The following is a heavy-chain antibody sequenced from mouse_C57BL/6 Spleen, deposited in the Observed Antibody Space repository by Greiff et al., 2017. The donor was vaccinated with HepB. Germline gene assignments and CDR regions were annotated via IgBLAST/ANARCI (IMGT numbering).Heavy chain of an antibody. Sequence: VQLQPSGAELVRPGSSVKMSCKTSGYTFTSYGINWVKQRPGQGLEWIGYIYIGNGYTEYNEKFKGKATLTSDTSSSTAYMQLSSLTAEDSAIYVCARWGYGSSLYFDVWGTGTTVTVSS. CDR2: IYIGNGYT. CDR1: GYTFTSYG. CDR3: ARWGYGSSLYFDV. D-gene: IGHD1-1*01. J-gene: IGHJ1*03. V-gene: IGHV1-58*01.